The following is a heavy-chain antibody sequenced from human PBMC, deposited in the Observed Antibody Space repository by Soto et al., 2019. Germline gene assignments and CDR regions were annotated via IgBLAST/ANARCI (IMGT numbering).Heavy chain of an antibody. CDR2: IRSKANTYAT. J-gene: IGHJ6*02. D-gene: IGHD2-2*01. V-gene: IGHV3-73*02. CDR3: TRPGFGDFVDPYDYGIDV. Sequence: EVQLVESGGDLVQPGGSLKLPCAASGLPFSGSPIHWVRQASGKGLEWVGRIRSKANTYATAYATSVKGRFTISRDDSKNTTYLQMNSLKTEDTAVYFCTRPGFGDFVDPYDYGIDVWGQGTTVTVSS. CDR1: GLPFSGSP.